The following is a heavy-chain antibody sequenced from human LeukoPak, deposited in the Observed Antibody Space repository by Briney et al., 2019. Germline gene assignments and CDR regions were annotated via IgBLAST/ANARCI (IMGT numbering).Heavy chain of an antibody. Sequence: PGGSLRLSCAASGFTFSSYRMNWVRQAPGKGLEWVGRIKTKTDGGTTDYAAPVKGRFTISRDDSKNTLYLQMNSLKTEDTAVYYCTTDYSNYLNWFDPWGQGTLVTVSS. D-gene: IGHD4-11*01. CDR1: GFTFSSYR. CDR3: TTDYSNYLNWFDP. J-gene: IGHJ5*02. V-gene: IGHV3-15*01. CDR2: IKTKTDGGTT.